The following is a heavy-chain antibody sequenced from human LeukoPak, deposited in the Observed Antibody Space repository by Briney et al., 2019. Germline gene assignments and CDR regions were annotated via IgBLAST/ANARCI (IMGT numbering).Heavy chain of an antibody. CDR1: GGSISSSNW. V-gene: IGHV4-4*02. Sequence: SETLSLTCAVSGGSISSSNWWRWVRQPPGKGLEWIGEIYHSGSTNYNQSLKSRVTISVDKSKNQFSLKLSSVTAADTAVYYCARFSDRNGSGYLGFWFDPWGQGTLVTVSS. J-gene: IGHJ5*02. CDR3: ARFSDRNGSGYLGFWFDP. CDR2: IYHSGST. D-gene: IGHD3-22*01.